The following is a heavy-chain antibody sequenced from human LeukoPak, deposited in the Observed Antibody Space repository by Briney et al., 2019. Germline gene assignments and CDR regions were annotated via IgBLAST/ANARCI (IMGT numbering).Heavy chain of an antibody. D-gene: IGHD3-22*01. CDR1: GGSMSSGGYL. CDR2: IYYTGST. CDR3: ARRSYFDSGTAYFDF. V-gene: IGHV4-39*01. Sequence: ASETLSLTCTVSGGSMSSGGYLWGWIRQPPGKGLEWIGSIYYTGSTDYTPSLKSRVTISSDASRNQFSLRLTSVTAADTAAYYCARRSYFDSGTAYFDFWGQGTLVTVSS. J-gene: IGHJ4*02.